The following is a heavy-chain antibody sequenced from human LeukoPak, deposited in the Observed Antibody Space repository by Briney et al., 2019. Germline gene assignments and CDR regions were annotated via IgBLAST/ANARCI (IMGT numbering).Heavy chain of an antibody. CDR1: GYDFINYG. J-gene: IGHJ4*02. CDR2: RSIYNGNT. CDR3: ARGGPFPSGSSSREYYLDY. Sequence: ASVKVSCKASGYDFINYGISWVRQAPGQGLEWMGWRSIYNGNTDYKLQGKVTMTTDTSTSTAYMEVRSLRSDDTAVYYCARGGPFPSGSSSREYYLDYWGQGTLVTVSS. V-gene: IGHV1-18*01. D-gene: IGHD6-6*01.